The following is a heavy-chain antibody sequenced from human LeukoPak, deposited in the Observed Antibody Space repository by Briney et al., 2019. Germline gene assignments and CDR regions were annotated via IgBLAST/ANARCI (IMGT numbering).Heavy chain of an antibody. CDR1: GFTFSSYA. D-gene: IGHD4-17*01. CDR3: AKDLVYGDYPEYFQH. V-gene: IGHV3-30*04. J-gene: IGHJ1*01. CDR2: ISYDGSNK. Sequence: GWSLRLSCAASGFTFSSYAMHWVRQAPGKGLEWVAVISYDGSNKYYADSVKGRFTISRDNSKNTLYLQMNSLRAEDTAVYYCAKDLVYGDYPEYFQHWGQGTLVTVSS.